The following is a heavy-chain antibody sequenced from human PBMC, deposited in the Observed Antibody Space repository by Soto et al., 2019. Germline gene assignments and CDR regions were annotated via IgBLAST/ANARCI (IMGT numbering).Heavy chain of an antibody. V-gene: IGHV3-21*01. CDR1: GFTFSSYS. CDR2: ISSSSSYI. CDR3: AREYCSGGSCYRYYYYMDV. Sequence: EVQLVESGGGLVKPGGSLRLSCAASGFTFSSYSMNWVHQAPGKGLEWVSSISSSSSYIYYADSVKGRFTISRDNAKNSLYLQMNSLRAEDTAVYYCAREYCSGGSCYRYYYYMDVWGKGTTVTVSS. D-gene: IGHD2-15*01. J-gene: IGHJ6*03.